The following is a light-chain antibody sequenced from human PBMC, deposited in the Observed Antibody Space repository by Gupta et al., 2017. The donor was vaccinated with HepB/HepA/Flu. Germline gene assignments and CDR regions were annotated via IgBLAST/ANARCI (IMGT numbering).Light chain of an antibody. J-gene: IGLJ2*01. CDR3: SSYTSSSPV. CDR2: GVS. Sequence: QSALTQPASVSGSTEQSITISCTGTSSDIGGYNYVSWYQQHPGKAPKLITYGVSNRPSGVSNRFSGSKSGNTASLTISGLQAEDEADYYCSSYTSSSPVFGGGTKLTVL. CDR1: SSDIGGYNY. V-gene: IGLV2-14*03.